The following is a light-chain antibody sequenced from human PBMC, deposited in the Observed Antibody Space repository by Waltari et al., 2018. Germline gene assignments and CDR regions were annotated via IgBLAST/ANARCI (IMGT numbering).Light chain of an antibody. J-gene: IGLJ3*02. CDR1: NIERKS. V-gene: IGLV3-21*02. Sequence: YVLTQPPSVSAAPGQTANIACEGNNIERKSVHWYQQKPGQVPVLVVYDDSDRPAGIPERFSGSNSGNTAALTINSIEAGDEADYYCQVWDSRSSHVVFGGGTKLSVL. CDR3: QVWDSRSSHVV. CDR2: DDS.